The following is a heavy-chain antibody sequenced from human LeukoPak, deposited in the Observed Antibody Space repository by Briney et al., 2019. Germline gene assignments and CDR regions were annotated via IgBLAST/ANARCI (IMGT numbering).Heavy chain of an antibody. Sequence: GGSLRLSCAASGFTFSTYAMSWVRQAPGKGLEWVSAISGTGGSTYYADSVKGRFTISRDNSKNTLYLQMNSLRAEDTAVHYCAKEPRDCTGGTCYSVGGYYFHYCGQGTLVTVSS. D-gene: IGHD2-15*01. J-gene: IGHJ4*02. CDR2: ISGTGGST. V-gene: IGHV3-23*01. CDR3: AKEPRDCTGGTCYSVGGYYFHY. CDR1: GFTFSTYA.